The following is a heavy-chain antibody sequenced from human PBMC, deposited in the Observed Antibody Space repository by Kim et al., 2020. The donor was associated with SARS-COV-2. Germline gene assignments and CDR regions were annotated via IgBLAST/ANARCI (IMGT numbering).Heavy chain of an antibody. CDR3: IKRAPMGPGPYYYDS. CDR2: IGAGHDA. CDR1: GFTFSNYA. Sequence: GGSLRLSCAVSGFTFSNYAMSWVRQAPGKRLEWVAGIGAGHDAYYRDSVRDRCTISRDHSYNTLYLQMTSLRADDAAGNQYIKRAPMGPGPYYYDSW. V-gene: IGHV3-23*01. J-gene: IGHJ5*01. D-gene: IGHD3-10*01.